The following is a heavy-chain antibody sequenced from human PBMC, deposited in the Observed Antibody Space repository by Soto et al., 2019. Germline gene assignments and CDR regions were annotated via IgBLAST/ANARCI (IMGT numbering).Heavy chain of an antibody. CDR3: ARDLKTYSSGWYYFDY. V-gene: IGHV3-33*01. CDR1: GFTFSSYG. Sequence: PGGSLRLSCAASGFTFSSYGMHWVRQAPGKGLEWVAFIWYDGSNKYYADSVKGRFTISRDNSKNTLYLQMNSLRAEDTAVYYCARDLKTYSSGWYYFDYWGQGTLATVSS. CDR2: IWYDGSNK. J-gene: IGHJ4*02. D-gene: IGHD6-19*01.